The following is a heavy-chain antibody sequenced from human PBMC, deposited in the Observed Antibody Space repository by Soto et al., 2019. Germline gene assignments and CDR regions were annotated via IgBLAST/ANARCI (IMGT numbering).Heavy chain of an antibody. CDR3: ARDRSGYYWFDP. J-gene: IGHJ5*02. CDR1: GASITSGGFF. D-gene: IGHD3-22*01. V-gene: IGHV4-31*03. Sequence: PSETLSLTCTVSGASITSGGFFWSWLRQLPGKGLEWIGNIYSSGTAFYNPSLKSRATISVDTSANQFSLKLNSVTAADTAVYYCARDRSGYYWFDPWGQGTLVTVSS. CDR2: IYSSGTA.